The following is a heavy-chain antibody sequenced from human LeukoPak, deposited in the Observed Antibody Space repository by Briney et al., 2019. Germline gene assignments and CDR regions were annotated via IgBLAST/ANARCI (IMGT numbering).Heavy chain of an antibody. CDR2: ISSSSSYI. J-gene: IGHJ4*02. Sequence: GGSLRLSCAASGFTFSSYSMNWVRQAPGKGLEWVSSISSSSSYIYYADSVKGRFTISRDNAKNSLYLQMNSLRAEDTAVYYCAKDGGLWVSAHWGDSWGRGTLVTVSS. CDR1: GFTFSSYS. CDR3: AKDGGLWVSAHWGDS. D-gene: IGHD7-27*01. V-gene: IGHV3-21*04.